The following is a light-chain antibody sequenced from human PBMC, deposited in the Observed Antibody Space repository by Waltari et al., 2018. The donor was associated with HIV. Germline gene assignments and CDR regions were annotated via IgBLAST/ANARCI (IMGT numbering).Light chain of an antibody. Sequence: EIVLTQSPGTLSLPPGERATLSCRASQSVSSSYLAWYQQTPGQAPRLLIYGASSRATGIPDRFSGSGSGTDFTLTISRLEPEDFAVYYCQQYGSPPYTFGQGTKLEIK. J-gene: IGKJ2*01. CDR2: GAS. CDR1: QSVSSSY. V-gene: IGKV3-20*01. CDR3: QQYGSPPYT.